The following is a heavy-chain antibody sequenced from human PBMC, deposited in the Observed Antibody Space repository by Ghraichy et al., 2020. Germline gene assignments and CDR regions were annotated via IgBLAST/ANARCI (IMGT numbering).Heavy chain of an antibody. CDR3: ARCQWELLGGRDLDY. V-gene: IGHV4-34*01. CDR1: GGSFSGYY. D-gene: IGHD1-26*01. J-gene: IGHJ4*02. CDR2: INHSGST. Sequence: SETLSLTCAVYGGSFSGYYWSWIRQPPGKGLEWIGEINHSGSTNYNPSLKSRVTISVETSKNQFSLKLSSVTAADTAVYYCARCQWELLGGRDLDYWGQGTLVTVSS.